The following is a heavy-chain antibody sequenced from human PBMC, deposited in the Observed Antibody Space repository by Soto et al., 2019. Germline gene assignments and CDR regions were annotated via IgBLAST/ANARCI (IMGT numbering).Heavy chain of an antibody. V-gene: IGHV5-51*01. CDR1: GYSFTSYW. D-gene: IGHD3-3*01. J-gene: IGHJ6*02. Sequence: GAPLKISCKGSGYSFTSYWNGWVRQMPGEGLEWMGIIYPGDSDTRYSPSFQGQVTISADKSISTAYLQWSSLKASDTAMYYCARHTVFGDYDYYCGMDVWGQGTTVPAP. CDR3: ARHTVFGDYDYYCGMDV. CDR2: IYPGDSDT.